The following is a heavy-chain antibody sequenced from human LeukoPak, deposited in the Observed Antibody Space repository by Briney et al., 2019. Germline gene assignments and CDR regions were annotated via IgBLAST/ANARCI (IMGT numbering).Heavy chain of an antibody. CDR3: ARLWYSSGWYVGSFNNWFDP. J-gene: IGHJ5*02. V-gene: IGHV5-51*01. D-gene: IGHD6-19*01. CDR2: IYPGDSDT. Sequence: GESLKISCKGSGYSFTSYWIGWVRQMPGEGLEWMGIIYPGDSDTRYSPSFQGQVTISADKSISTAYLQWSSLKASDTAMYYCARLWYSSGWYVGSFNNWFDPWGQGTLVTVSS. CDR1: GYSFTSYW.